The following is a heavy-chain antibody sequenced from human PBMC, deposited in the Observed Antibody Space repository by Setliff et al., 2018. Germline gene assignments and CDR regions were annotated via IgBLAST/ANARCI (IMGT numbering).Heavy chain of an antibody. Sequence: KPSETLSLTCTVSGGSISSHYWGWIRQSPGKGLEWIGTIYHSGNTYYNPSLNSRLTISVDTSKNQFSLRLTSVTAADTAIYYCARVRNTQNGFFDYWSQGTLVTVSS. D-gene: IGHD1-1*01. CDR3: ARVRNTQNGFFDY. CDR1: GGSISSHY. J-gene: IGHJ4*02. CDR2: IYHSGNT. V-gene: IGHV4-59*11.